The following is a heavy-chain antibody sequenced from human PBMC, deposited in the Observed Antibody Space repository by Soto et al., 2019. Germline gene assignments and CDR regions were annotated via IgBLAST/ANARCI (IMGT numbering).Heavy chain of an antibody. CDR1: GYSFTSYW. V-gene: IGHV5-51*01. J-gene: IGHJ5*02. CDR2: IYPGDSDT. D-gene: IGHD3-10*01. Sequence: GEPRKISWRGSGYSFTSYWIGWVRQMPGKGLEWMGIIYPGDSDTRYSPSFQGQVTISADKSISTAYLQWSSLKASDTAMYYCARHPISHYYGSGSWTNWFDPWGQGTLVTVSS. CDR3: ARHPISHYYGSGSWTNWFDP.